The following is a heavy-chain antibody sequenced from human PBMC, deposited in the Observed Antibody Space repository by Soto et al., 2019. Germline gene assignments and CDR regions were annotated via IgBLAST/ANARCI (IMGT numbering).Heavy chain of an antibody. J-gene: IGHJ4*02. V-gene: IGHV3-7*01. CDR3: ARESIAHFYY. CDR2: IAHDGSEK. D-gene: IGHD3-16*02. Sequence: EVQLVESGGGLVHPGGSLRLSCAVSGFTFSISWMSGLSQAPGRGLEWVATIAHDGSEKFYVDSVKGRFTISRDNTKNSLYLQMNSLRAEDTAVYYCARESIAHFYYWGQGTMVTVSS. CDR1: GFTFSISW.